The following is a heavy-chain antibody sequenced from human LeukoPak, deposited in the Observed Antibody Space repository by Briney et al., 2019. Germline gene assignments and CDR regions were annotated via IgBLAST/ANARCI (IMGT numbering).Heavy chain of an antibody. Sequence: SVKVSCKASGGTFSSYAISWVRQAPGQGLEWMGGIIPIFGTANYAQKFQGRVTITTDESTRTAYMELSSLRSEDTAVYYCARENTDWGGAFDIWGQGTMVTVSS. J-gene: IGHJ3*02. CDR3: ARENTDWGGAFDI. CDR2: IIPIFGTA. D-gene: IGHD3-16*01. CDR1: GGTFSSYA. V-gene: IGHV1-69*05.